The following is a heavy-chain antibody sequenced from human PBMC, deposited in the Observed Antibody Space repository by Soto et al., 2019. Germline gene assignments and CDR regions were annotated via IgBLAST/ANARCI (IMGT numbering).Heavy chain of an antibody. Sequence: QVQLVQSGAEVKKPGASVKVSCKTSGYSFTAYYMHWVRQAPGQWLEWMGWINPNTGGTNYAQKFQGWGTMTRDTSISTAYLVLRRRRWDDTAVYYCARRDGGWSYGMDVWGQGTTVSVSS. CDR2: INPNTGGT. V-gene: IGHV1-2*04. CDR3: ARRDGGWSYGMDV. J-gene: IGHJ6*02. CDR1: GYSFTAYY. D-gene: IGHD2-15*01.